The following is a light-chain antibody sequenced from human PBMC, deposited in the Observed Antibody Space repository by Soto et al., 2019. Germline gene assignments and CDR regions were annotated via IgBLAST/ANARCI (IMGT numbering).Light chain of an antibody. CDR2: KAS. CDR1: QSIGDW. Sequence: DIQMTQSPSTLSASVGDRVSITCRASQSIGDWLAWYQQKPGKARKLLIYKASNLQSGVRSRFSGGGSGTDFTLTISSLQPDGCAAYFCQHYDSYSPTWWFGQGTKVDIK. J-gene: IGKJ1*01. CDR3: QHYDSYSPTWW. V-gene: IGKV1-5*03.